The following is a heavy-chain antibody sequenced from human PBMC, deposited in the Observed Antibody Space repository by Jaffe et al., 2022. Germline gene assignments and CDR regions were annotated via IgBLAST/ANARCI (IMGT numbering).Heavy chain of an antibody. CDR1: GGSISSYY. D-gene: IGHD5-12*01. CDR2: IYYSGST. CDR3: ARAYSGYDQPDY. V-gene: IGHV4-59*01. Sequence: QVQLQESGPGLVKPSETLSLTCTVSGGSISSYYWSWIRQPPGKGLEWIGYIYYSGSTNYNPSLKSRVTISVDTSKNQFSLKLSSVTAADTAVYYCARAYSGYDQPDYWGQGTLVTVSS. J-gene: IGHJ4*02.